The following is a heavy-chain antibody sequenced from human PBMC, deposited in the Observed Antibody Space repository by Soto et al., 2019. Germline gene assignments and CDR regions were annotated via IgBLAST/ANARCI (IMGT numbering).Heavy chain of an antibody. CDR2: IRYDGSNI. V-gene: IGHV3-33*06. CDR1: GNIFTGYG. J-gene: IGHJ4*02. CDR3: ANSDSGSPELFDY. Sequence: GGSLRLSCAASGNIFTGYGMHWVRQPPGKGLEWVAVIRYDGSNIFYADSVKGRFTISRDNSKNTLYLQMNSLRAEDTAVYYCANSDSGSPELFDYWGQGTLVTVSS. D-gene: IGHD1-26*01.